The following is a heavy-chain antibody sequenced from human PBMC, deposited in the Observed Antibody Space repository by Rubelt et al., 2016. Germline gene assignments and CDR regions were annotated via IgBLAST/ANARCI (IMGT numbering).Heavy chain of an antibody. CDR3: ARESPFWYFDL. CDR2: IWSDGNNK. Sequence: QVQLVESGGGVVQPGRSLRLSCVASGFTFSGHALHWVRQAPGKGLEWLGQIWSDGNNKYYADSVQGGFTMSRDKSKNTLYLQMSSLRAEDTAIYYCARESPFWYFDLWGRGTLVTVSS. CDR1: GFTFSGHA. J-gene: IGHJ2*01. V-gene: IGHV3-33*01.